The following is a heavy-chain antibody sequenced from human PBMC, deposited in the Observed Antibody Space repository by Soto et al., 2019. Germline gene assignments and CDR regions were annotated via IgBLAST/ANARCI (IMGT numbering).Heavy chain of an antibody. CDR2: SGST. CDR1: GGYVSSYY. V-gene: IGHV4-59*02. Sequence: SETLSLTCTVSGGYVSSYYWSWIRQPPGKGLEWIGYSGSTNYNPSLKSRVTISVDTSKNQFSLNLSSVTAADTAVYYCARLSAGWLDPWGQGTLVPVSS. D-gene: IGHD6-19*01. J-gene: IGHJ5*02. CDR3: ARLSAGWLDP.